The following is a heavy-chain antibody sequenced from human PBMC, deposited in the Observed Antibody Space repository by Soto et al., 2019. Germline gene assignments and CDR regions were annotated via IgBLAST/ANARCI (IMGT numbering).Heavy chain of an antibody. D-gene: IGHD2-2*01. CDR2: LSSRGFST. J-gene: IGHJ3*02. CDR3: ARDRAVDCSNCICLDAFDI. Sequence: EVQLLESGGDLVQPGGSLRLSCAASGFTFNDYALTWVRQVPGKGLEWVSSLSSRGFSTHYAESVKGRFTISRDNIKNTVYLQMNSLRAEDTAVYYCARDRAVDCSNCICLDAFDIWGQGTLVTVSS. CDR1: GFTFNDYA. V-gene: IGHV3-23*01.